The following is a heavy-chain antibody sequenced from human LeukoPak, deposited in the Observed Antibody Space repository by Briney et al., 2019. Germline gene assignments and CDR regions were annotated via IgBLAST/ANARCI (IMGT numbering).Heavy chain of an antibody. CDR1: GGSFSGYY. CDR2: INHSGRT. V-gene: IGHV4-34*01. D-gene: IGHD3-9*01. Sequence: NPSETLSLTCTVYGGSFSGYYWSWIRQPPGKRLEGIREINHSGRTNYNPSLKSRVTISVDTSKNQFSLKLSSVTAADTAVYYCARGGYYDILTGYTDWGQGTLVTVSS. J-gene: IGHJ4*02. CDR3: ARGGYYDILTGYTD.